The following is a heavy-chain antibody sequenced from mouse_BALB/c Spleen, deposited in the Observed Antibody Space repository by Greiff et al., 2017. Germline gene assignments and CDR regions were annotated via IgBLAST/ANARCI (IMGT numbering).Heavy chain of an antibody. CDR1: GYTFTSYD. Sequence: VKLQESGRELVKPGALVKISCKASGYTFTSYDIYWVQQRPGQGLEWVGWIYPGDGSTKYNEKFKGNATLTADNSSSTSYMQLSSLTYENSAVYFCASSDGAFDYWGQGTTLTVSS. D-gene: IGHD1-1*02. CDR3: ASSDGAFDY. J-gene: IGHJ2*01. CDR2: IYPGDGST. V-gene: IGHV1S56*01.